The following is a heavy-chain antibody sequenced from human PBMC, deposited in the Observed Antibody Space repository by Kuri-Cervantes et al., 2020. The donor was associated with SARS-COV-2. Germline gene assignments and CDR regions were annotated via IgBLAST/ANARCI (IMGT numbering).Heavy chain of an antibody. CDR1: GFTFSSYA. Sequence: GGSLRLSCAASGFTFSSYAMSWVRQAPGKGLEWVSAISGSGGSTYYADSVKGRFTISRDNSKKTLYLQMNSLRAEDTAVYYCAKFGSVITMVRGVIITRTSYDVDYWGQGTLVTVSS. D-gene: IGHD3-10*01. J-gene: IGHJ4*02. CDR2: ISGSGGST. V-gene: IGHV3-23*01. CDR3: AKFGSVITMVRGVIITRTSYDVDY.